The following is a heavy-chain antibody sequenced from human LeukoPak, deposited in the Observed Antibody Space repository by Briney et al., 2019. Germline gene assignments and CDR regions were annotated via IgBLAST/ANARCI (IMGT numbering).Heavy chain of an antibody. D-gene: IGHD6-19*01. J-gene: IGHJ4*02. V-gene: IGHV3-74*01. CDR2: INGDGSTT. CDR3: VPEEKYSSGWFYFDS. CDR1: GFTFSSYW. Sequence: GGSLRLSCAASGFTFSSYWMHWVRQAPGWRLMWVSRINGDGSTTNYADSVKGRFTISRDNAKNTLYLQMSSLRAEDTAMYYCVPEEKYSSGWFYFDSWGLGTLVTVSS.